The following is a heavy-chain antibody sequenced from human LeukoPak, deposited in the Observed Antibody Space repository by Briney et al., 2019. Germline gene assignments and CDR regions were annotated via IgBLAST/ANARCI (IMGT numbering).Heavy chain of an antibody. J-gene: IGHJ6*03. Sequence: SETLSLTCTVSGGSISSGDYYWSWIRQPPGKGLEWIGYIYYSGSTYYNPSLKSRVTISVDTSKNQFSLKLSSVTAADTAVYYCARELDRVAGYYYYMDVWGKGTTVTVSS. CDR1: GGSISSGDYY. CDR3: ARELDRVAGYYYYMDV. CDR2: IYYSGST. V-gene: IGHV4-30-4*01. D-gene: IGHD3/OR15-3a*01.